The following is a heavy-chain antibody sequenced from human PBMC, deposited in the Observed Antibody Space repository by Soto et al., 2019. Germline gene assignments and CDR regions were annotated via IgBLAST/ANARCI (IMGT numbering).Heavy chain of an antibody. D-gene: IGHD3-3*01. Sequence: QVQLVQSGAEVKKPGASVKVSCKASGYTFTSYDINWVRQATGQGLEWMGWMNPNSGNTGYAQKFQGRVTMTRNTSIITACMELSSLRSEDTAVYYCARPRSGSYYYGMDVWGQGTAVTVSS. CDR1: GYTFTSYD. V-gene: IGHV1-8*01. J-gene: IGHJ6*02. CDR3: ARPRSGSYYYGMDV. CDR2: MNPNSGNT.